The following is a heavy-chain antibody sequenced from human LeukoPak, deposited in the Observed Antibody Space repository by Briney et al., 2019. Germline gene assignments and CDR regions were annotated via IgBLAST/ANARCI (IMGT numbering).Heavy chain of an antibody. D-gene: IGHD3-10*01. J-gene: IGHJ4*02. CDR1: GFTFSSYG. CDR2: IYSGGST. Sequence: GGSLRLSCAASGFTFSSYGMSWVRQAPGKGLEWVSVIYSGGSTYYADSVKGRFTISRDNSKNTLYLQMNSLRAEDTAVYYCARGIRDRGLTWAYWGQGTLVTVSS. V-gene: IGHV3-53*01. CDR3: ARGIRDRGLTWAY.